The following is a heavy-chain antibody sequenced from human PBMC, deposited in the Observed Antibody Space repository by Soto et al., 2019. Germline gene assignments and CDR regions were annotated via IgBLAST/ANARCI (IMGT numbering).Heavy chain of an antibody. CDR3: TGGSGAGSRV. Sequence: DVQLVEAGGGLVQPGGSLRLSCAVSGLNFRSYWMHWVRQPPGKGLVWVSRIDGEGSSISYADSVKGRFTISRDNGKNMLYLLMNSLRVDGTALYYCTGGSGAGSRVWGQGTTVTVSS. J-gene: IGHJ6*02. CDR2: IDGEGSSI. V-gene: IGHV3-74*01. D-gene: IGHD1-26*01. CDR1: GLNFRSYW.